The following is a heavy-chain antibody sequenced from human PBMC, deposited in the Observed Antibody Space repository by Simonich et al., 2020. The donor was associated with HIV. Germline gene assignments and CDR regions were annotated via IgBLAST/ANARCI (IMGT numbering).Heavy chain of an antibody. V-gene: IGHV4-34*01. Sequence: QVQLQQWGAGLFKPSETLSLTCAVYGGSFSGYYWSWIRPPPGKGLEWIGEINHSGNTNYNPSLKSRVTISVDTSKNQFSLKLSSVTAADTAVYHCARDQDTLNNGYAFDIWGQGTMVTVSS. D-gene: IGHD3-16*01. J-gene: IGHJ3*02. CDR3: ARDQDTLNNGYAFDI. CDR2: INHSGNT. CDR1: GGSFSGYY.